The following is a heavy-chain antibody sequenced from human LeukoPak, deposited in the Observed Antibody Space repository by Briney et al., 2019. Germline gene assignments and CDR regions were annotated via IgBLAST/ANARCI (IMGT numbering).Heavy chain of an antibody. J-gene: IGHJ4*02. CDR2: ISHSGST. V-gene: IGHV4-34*01. D-gene: IGHD2-21*02. CDR1: GGSFSGYY. Sequence: PSETLSLTCAVYGGSFSGYYWSWIRQPPGKGLEWIGEISHSGSTNYNPSLKSRVTMSVDTSKNQFSLKLSSVTAADTAVYYCARGLDGGDCSWGQGTLVTVSS. CDR3: ARGLDGGDCS.